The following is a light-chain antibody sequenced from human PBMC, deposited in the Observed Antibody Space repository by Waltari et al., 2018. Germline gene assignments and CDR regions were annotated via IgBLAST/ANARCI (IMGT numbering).Light chain of an antibody. J-gene: IGLJ2*01. CDR3: SSYVGYTVVV. Sequence: QSALTQPPSASGSSGQSVPIPCTGSSRDIGGYNFVSWYQQHPGKAPRLLSYGFPKRPAGLPDRFSGSHSVCSASLTVSGLQGDDESQYFCSSYVGYTVVVFGGGTKLTVL. V-gene: IGLV2-8*01. CDR1: SRDIGGYNF. CDR2: GFP.